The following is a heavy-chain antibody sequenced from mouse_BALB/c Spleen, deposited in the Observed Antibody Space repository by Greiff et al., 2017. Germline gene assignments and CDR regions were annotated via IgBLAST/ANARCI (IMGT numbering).Heavy chain of an antibody. CDR2: ISSGSSTI. CDR3: ARRITTHYAMDY. J-gene: IGHJ4*01. D-gene: IGHD1-1*01. CDR1: GFTFSSFG. V-gene: IGHV5-17*02. Sequence: EVQLVESGGGLVQPGGSRKLSCAASGFTFSSFGMHWVRQAPEKGLEWVAYISSGSSTIYYADTVKGRFTISRDNPKNTLFLQMTSLRSEDTAMYYCARRITTHYAMDYWGQGTSVTVSS.